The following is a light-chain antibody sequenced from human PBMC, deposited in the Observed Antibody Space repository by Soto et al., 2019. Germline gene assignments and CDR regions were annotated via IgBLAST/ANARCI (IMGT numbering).Light chain of an antibody. CDR1: PSVSGSS. Sequence: EIVLTQSPGTLSLSPGERATLSCRASPSVSGSSLAWYQQQPGQAPRLLISGASNRATGIPDRFSGSGSGTDFTLTISRLEPEDFAVYYCQQYGSSPRTFGKGTKLEIK. CDR3: QQYGSSPRT. V-gene: IGKV3-20*01. CDR2: GAS. J-gene: IGKJ2*01.